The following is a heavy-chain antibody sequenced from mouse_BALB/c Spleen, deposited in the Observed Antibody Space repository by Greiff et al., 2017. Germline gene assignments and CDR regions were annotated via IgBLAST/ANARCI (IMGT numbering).Heavy chain of an antibody. CDR3: ARGPYDYEGYWFAY. V-gene: IGHV5-6-5*01. CDR1: GFTFSSYA. Sequence: EVKLVESGGGLVKPGGSLKLSCAASGFTFSSYAMSWVRQTPEKRLEWVASISSGGSTYYPDSVKGRFTISRDNARNILYLQMSSLRSEDTAMYDCARGPYDYEGYWFAYWGQGTLVTVSA. CDR2: ISSGGST. D-gene: IGHD2-4*01. J-gene: IGHJ3*01.